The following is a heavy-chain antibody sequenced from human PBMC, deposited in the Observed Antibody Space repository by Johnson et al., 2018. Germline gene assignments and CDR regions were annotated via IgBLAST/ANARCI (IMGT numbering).Heavy chain of an antibody. D-gene: IGHD1-26*01. V-gene: IGHV3-9*01. CDR2: ISWNSGSI. CDR1: GFTFDDYA. Sequence: VQLVQSGGGLVQPGRSLRLSCAASGFTFDDYAIHWVRQAPGKGLEWVSGISWNSGSIGYADSVKGRFTISRDNAKNSLYLQMNSLRPEDTALYYCAKDRGRNYYYMDVWGKGTTVTVSS. CDR3: AKDRGRNYYYMDV. J-gene: IGHJ6*03.